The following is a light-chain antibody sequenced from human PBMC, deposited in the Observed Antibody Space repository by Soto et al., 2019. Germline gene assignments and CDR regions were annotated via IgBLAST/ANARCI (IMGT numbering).Light chain of an antibody. CDR1: QSISSW. Sequence: DIQMTQSPSTLSASVGDRVTIPCRASQSISSWLAWYQQKPGKAPKLLIYDASSLESGVPSRFSGSGSGTEFTLTISSLQTDDFATYDCQQYNSYLYTFGQGTKLEIK. CDR2: DAS. J-gene: IGKJ2*01. CDR3: QQYNSYLYT. V-gene: IGKV1-5*01.